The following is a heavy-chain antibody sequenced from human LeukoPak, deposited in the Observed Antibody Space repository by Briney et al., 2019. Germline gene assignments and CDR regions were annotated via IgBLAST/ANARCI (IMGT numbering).Heavy chain of an antibody. CDR3: ARGGRSSGWYGSYFDY. CDR2: ISYDGSNK. D-gene: IGHD6-19*01. J-gene: IGHJ4*02. Sequence: GGSLRLFCAASGFTFSSYAMHGVRQAPGKGLEWVAVISYDGSNKYYADSVKGRFTISRDNSKNTLYLQMNSLRAEDTAVYYCARGGRSSGWYGSYFDYWGQGTLVTVSS. CDR1: GFTFSSYA. V-gene: IGHV3-30*04.